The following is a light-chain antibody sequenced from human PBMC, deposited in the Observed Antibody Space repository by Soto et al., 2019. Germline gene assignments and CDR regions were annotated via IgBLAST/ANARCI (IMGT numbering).Light chain of an antibody. CDR1: SSDVGGYNY. Sequence: QSALTQPRPVSGSPGQSVTVSCTATSSDVGGYNYVSWYQHHPGKAPKLIIYDVTKRPSGVPDRFTGSKSGNTASLTISGLQAEDEADYYCCSFAGSYTLGVFGGGTKLTVL. CDR3: CSFAGSYTLGV. CDR2: DVT. V-gene: IGLV2-11*01. J-gene: IGLJ3*02.